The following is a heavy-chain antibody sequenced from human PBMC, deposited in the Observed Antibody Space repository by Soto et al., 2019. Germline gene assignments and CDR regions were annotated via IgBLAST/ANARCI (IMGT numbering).Heavy chain of an antibody. CDR3: ARDRGVVVAATRKYYYGMDV. V-gene: IGHV4-31*03. Sequence: QVQLQESGPGLVKPSQTLSLTCTVSGGSISSGGYYWSWIRQHPGKGLEWIGYIYYSGSTYYNPSLKSRVTISVDTSKNQSSLKLSSVTAADTAVYYCARDRGVVVAATRKYYYGMDVWGQGTTVTVSS. CDR2: IYYSGST. J-gene: IGHJ6*02. CDR1: GGSISSGGYY. D-gene: IGHD2-15*01.